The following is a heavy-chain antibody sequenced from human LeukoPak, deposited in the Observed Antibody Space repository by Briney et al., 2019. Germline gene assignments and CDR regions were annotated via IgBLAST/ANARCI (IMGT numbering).Heavy chain of an antibody. Sequence: PGGSLKLSCAASGLTFSGSAMQWVRQASGKGLEGVGRIRSKANNYATAYAASVKGRFTISRDDSKNTAYLQMNSLKTEDTAVYYCTYGDSGGDDAFDIWGQGTMVTVSS. CDR2: IRSKANNYAT. CDR3: TYGDSGGDDAFDI. CDR1: GLTFSGSA. V-gene: IGHV3-73*01. D-gene: IGHD4-23*01. J-gene: IGHJ3*02.